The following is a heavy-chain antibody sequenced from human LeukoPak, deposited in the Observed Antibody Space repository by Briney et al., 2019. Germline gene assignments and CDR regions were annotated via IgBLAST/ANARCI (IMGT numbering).Heavy chain of an antibody. D-gene: IGHD6-19*01. J-gene: IGHJ4*02. CDR1: GGPITEYC. CDR2: IYHTGST. V-gene: IGHV4-59*01. Sequence: PSETLSLTCSVSGGPITEYCWRWSRQPPGKGLEWIGYIYHTGSTNYSPSLKSRVTMSVDASRNQFSLKLVSVTAADTAVYYSARDRGSTGYYYLDSWGQGILVTVSS. CDR3: ARDRGSTGYYYLDS.